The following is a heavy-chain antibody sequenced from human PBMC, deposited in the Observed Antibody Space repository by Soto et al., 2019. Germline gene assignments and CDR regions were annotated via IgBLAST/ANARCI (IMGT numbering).Heavy chain of an antibody. V-gene: IGHV4-59*01. CDR2: IYYSGST. Sequence: QVQLQESGPGLVKPSETLSLTCTVSGGPISSYYWSWIRQPPGKGLEWIGYIYYSGSTNYNPSLKSRVTISVDTSKNQFSLKLSSVTAADTAVYYCARFEYSYGSYWGQGTLVTVSS. CDR1: GGPISSYY. D-gene: IGHD5-18*01. J-gene: IGHJ4*02. CDR3: ARFEYSYGSY.